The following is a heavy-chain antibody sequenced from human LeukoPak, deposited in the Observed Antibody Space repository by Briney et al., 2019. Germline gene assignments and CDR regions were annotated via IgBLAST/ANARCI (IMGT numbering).Heavy chain of an antibody. CDR2: IYHSGST. CDR1: GYSISSGYY. D-gene: IGHD3-16*01. CDR3: ARGIWGYLPIGHYFDY. V-gene: IGHV4-38-2*02. J-gene: IGHJ4*02. Sequence: SETLSLTCSVSGYSISSGYYWGWIRQPPGKGLEWIGSIYHSGSTYYNPSLKSRVTISVDTSKNQFSLKLSSVTAADTAVYYCARGIWGYLPIGHYFDYWGQGTLVTVSS.